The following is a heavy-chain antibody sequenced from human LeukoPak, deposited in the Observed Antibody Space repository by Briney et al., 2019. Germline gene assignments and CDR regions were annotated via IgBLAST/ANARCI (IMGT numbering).Heavy chain of an antibody. J-gene: IGHJ4*02. CDR3: ARGNWNYPTHFFDY. CDR1: GGSIRRYY. D-gene: IGHD1-7*01. Sequence: NPSETLSLTYTVSGGSIRRYYWSSIRQPPGKGLEWIGYISDSGSTDYKSSLKSRVSMSVDTSKNQFSLKLSSVTAADTAVYYCARGNWNYPTHFFDYWGQGTLVTVSS. CDR2: ISDSGST. V-gene: IGHV4-59*01.